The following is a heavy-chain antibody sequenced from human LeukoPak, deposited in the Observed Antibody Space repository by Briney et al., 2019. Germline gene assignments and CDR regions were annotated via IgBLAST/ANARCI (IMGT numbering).Heavy chain of an antibody. D-gene: IGHD3-10*01. J-gene: IGHJ4*02. CDR3: AREVTMVRGPFDY. V-gene: IGHV4-59*12. CDR2: RHYRGTT. Sequence: PSETLSLTCTVSGASISSYYWSWIRQPPGKGLEWIASRHYRGTTNYNPSLESRVTISVDTSKNQFSLKLSSVTAADTAVYYCAREVTMVRGPFDYWGQGTLVTVSS. CDR1: GASISSYY.